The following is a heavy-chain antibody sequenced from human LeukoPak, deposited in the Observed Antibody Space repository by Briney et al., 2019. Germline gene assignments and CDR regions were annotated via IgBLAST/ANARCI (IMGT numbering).Heavy chain of an antibody. CDR1: GGSFSGYY. Sequence: SETLSLTCAVYGGSFSGYYWSWIRQPPGKGLEWIGEINHSGSTNYNPSLKSRVTISVDTSKNQFSLKLSSVTAADTAVFYCARLETGADFDYWGQGTLVTVSS. D-gene: IGHD3-3*01. CDR2: INHSGST. CDR3: ARLETGADFDY. V-gene: IGHV4-34*01. J-gene: IGHJ4*02.